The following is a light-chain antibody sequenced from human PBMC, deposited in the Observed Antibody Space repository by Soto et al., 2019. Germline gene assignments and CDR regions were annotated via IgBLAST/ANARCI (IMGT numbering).Light chain of an antibody. CDR3: EQTYSTPVT. Sequence: DIQMTQSPSSLSASVGDRVTVTCRTSQNIYNYLNWYQQKPGKAPKLLIYAASSVQSGVPLRFSGTGSGTDFTLTISSLQPEDFATYYCEQTYSTPVTFGQGTRLELK. J-gene: IGKJ5*01. V-gene: IGKV1-39*01. CDR1: QNIYNY. CDR2: AAS.